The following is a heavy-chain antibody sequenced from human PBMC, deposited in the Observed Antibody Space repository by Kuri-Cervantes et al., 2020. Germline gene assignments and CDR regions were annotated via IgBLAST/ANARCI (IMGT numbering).Heavy chain of an antibody. Sequence: SERLSLTCTVSGGSISSGGYYWSRILQHPGKGLERTGYIYYSWSTYYNPTLKSLVTMSVDTSKNQFSLKLSSVTAADSAVYYCARGRVVVASYYFDYWGQGTLVTVSS. J-gene: IGHJ4*02. V-gene: IGHV4-31*01. CDR1: GGSISSGGYY. CDR3: ARGRVVVASYYFDY. CDR2: IYYSWST. D-gene: IGHD2-15*01.